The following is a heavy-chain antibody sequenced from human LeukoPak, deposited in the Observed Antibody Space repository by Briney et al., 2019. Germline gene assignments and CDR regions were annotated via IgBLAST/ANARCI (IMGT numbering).Heavy chain of an antibody. J-gene: IGHJ6*03. Sequence: GGSLRLSCAASGFTFSSYSMNWVRQAPGKGLEWVSYIGSGGSSSSIYYADSVKGRFTISRDNAKNSLYLQMNSLRAEDTAVYYCARPAAVGDYYYYMDVWGKGTTVTVSS. CDR3: ARPAAVGDYYYYMDV. D-gene: IGHD3-10*01. V-gene: IGHV3-48*01. CDR2: IGSGGSSSSI. CDR1: GFTFSSYS.